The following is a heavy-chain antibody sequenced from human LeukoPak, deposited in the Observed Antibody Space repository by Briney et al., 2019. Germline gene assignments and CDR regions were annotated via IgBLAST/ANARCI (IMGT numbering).Heavy chain of an antibody. CDR3: ARVRPTTYSSGYYYVDY. Sequence: ASVKVSCKASGYTFTSYGISWVRQAPGQGLEWMGWLSAYNGNTNYAQKLQGRVTMTTDTSTSTAYMELRSLRSDDTAVYYCARVRPTTYSSGYYYVDYWGQGTLVTVSS. CDR1: GYTFTSYG. D-gene: IGHD3-22*01. J-gene: IGHJ4*02. CDR2: LSAYNGNT. V-gene: IGHV1-18*01.